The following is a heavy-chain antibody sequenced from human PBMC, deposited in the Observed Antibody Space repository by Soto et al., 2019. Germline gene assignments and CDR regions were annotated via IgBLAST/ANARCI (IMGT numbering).Heavy chain of an antibody. V-gene: IGHV4-59*02. J-gene: IGHJ6*02. CDR1: GVAVTTYH. D-gene: IGHD3-10*01. Sequence: SETLSLTCTVSGVAVTTYHWTWIRQPPGKGLEWIGYIYNSGNTNYSPSLKSRVTMSIDTSKNQVSLKLNSVTAADSAMYYCAKFRDGFYYYYGMDVWGQGTSVTVSS. CDR3: AKFRDGFYYYYGMDV. CDR2: IYNSGNT.